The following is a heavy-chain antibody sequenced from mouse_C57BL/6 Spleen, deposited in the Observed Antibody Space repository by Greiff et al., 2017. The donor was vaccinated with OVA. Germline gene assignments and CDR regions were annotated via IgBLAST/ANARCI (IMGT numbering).Heavy chain of an antibody. D-gene: IGHD1-1*01. CDR1: GYTFTSYW. V-gene: IGHV1-55*01. Sequence: VQLQQPGAELVKPGDSVKMSCKASGYTFTSYWITWVKQRHGPGLEWIGDIYPGSGSTNYHEQFTSKATLTVDSYSNTAYMQFSSLTSEDSAVYYGARGNYEAYWGQGTLVTVSA. J-gene: IGHJ3*01. CDR3: ARGNYEAY. CDR2: IYPGSGST.